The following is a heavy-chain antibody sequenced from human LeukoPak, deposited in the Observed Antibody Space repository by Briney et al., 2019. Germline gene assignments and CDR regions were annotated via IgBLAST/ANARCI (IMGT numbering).Heavy chain of an antibody. D-gene: IGHD1-7*01. Sequence: PGGAVRLSCAASGFTFSSYWMSWVRQAPGKGLEGVANIKQDGSEKYFVDSVKGRFTISRDNAKNSLYLQINSLRAEDTAVYYCERVPNWNYAPDAFDIWGQGTMVTVSS. J-gene: IGHJ3*02. CDR1: GFTFSSYW. CDR2: IKQDGSEK. CDR3: ERVPNWNYAPDAFDI. V-gene: IGHV3-7*01.